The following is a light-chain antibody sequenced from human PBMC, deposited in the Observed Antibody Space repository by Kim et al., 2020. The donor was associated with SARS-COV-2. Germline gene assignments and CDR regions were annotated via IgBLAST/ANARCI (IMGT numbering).Light chain of an antibody. CDR3: SSYTSSSTYV. J-gene: IGLJ1*01. V-gene: IGLV2-14*03. Sequence: GQSITIACTGSSSDIGGYNYVSWYQQHQGKAPKLMIYDVSNRPSGVSNRFSGSKSGNTASLTISGLQAEDEADYFCSSYTSSSTYVFGTGTKVTVL. CDR2: DVS. CDR1: SSDIGGYNY.